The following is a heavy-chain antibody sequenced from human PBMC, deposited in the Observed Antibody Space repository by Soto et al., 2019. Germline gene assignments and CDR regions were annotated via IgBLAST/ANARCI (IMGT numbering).Heavy chain of an antibody. CDR2: IYYSGST. CDR3: AREWDYGDYNYFDY. CDR1: GGSISSYY. D-gene: IGHD4-17*01. J-gene: IGHJ4*02. Sequence: SETLSLTCTVSGGSISSYYWSWIRQPPGKGLEWIGYIYYSGSTNYNPSLKSRVTISVDTSKNQFSLKLSSVTAADTAVYYCAREWDYGDYNYFDYWGQGTLVTVSS. V-gene: IGHV4-59*01.